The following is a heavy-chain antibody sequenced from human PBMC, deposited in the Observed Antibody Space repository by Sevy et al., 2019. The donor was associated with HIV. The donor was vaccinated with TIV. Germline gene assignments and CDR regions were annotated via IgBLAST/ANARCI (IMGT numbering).Heavy chain of an antibody. CDR1: GGSIRSYY. CDR2: IDYSGST. D-gene: IGHD3-10*01. J-gene: IGHJ6*02. V-gene: IGHV4-59*03. Sequence: SETLSLTCAVSGGSIRSYYRSWIRQSPGKGLEWIGYIDYSGSTNYNPSLKSRVSMSIDTSTNRFSLKLSSVTAADTALYYCGGLDYHSYHAMDVWGQGTTVTVSS. CDR3: GGLDYHSYHAMDV.